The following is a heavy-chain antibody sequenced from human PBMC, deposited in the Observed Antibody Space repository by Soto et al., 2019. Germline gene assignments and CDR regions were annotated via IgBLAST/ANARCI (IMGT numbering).Heavy chain of an antibody. D-gene: IGHD3-22*01. CDR3: ARDSADYYDSSAGAGGMDV. V-gene: IGHV1-18*01. CDR1: GYTFTSYG. Sequence: QVQLVQSGAEVKKPGASVKVSCKASGYTFTSYGISWVRQAPGQGLEWMGWISAYNGNTNYAQKLQGRVTMTTDTSTGTAYMEMRSLRSDDTVVYYCARDSADYYDSSAGAGGMDVWGQGTTVTVSS. CDR2: ISAYNGNT. J-gene: IGHJ6*02.